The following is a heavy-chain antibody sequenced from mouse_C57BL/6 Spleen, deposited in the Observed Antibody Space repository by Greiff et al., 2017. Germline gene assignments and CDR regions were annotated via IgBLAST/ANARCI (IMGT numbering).Heavy chain of an antibody. D-gene: IGHD1-1*01. CDR1: GYTFTSYW. Sequence: QVQLQQPGPELVKPGASVKLSCKASGYTFTSYWMNWVQQRPGQGLEWIGNINTSNGGTNYNETFKSQATLTVDKSYRTAYMQLSSLTSVDSAVYYCSRWDGSNHGDAMDYGGQGTSGTVSS. V-gene: IGHV1-53*01. CDR2: INTSNGGT. J-gene: IGHJ4*01. CDR3: SRWDGSNHGDAMDY.